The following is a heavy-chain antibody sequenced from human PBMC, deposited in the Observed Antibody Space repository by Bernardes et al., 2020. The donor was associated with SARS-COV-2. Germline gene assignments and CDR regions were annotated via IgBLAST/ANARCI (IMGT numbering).Heavy chain of an antibody. Sequence: GESLKISCKGSGYSFTSYWIAWVRQMPGKGLEWMGIIYPGDSDTRNSPSFQGQVTISADKSISTAYLQWSSLKASDTAMYYCARLCSSSWSDAFDIWGQGTMVTVSS. J-gene: IGHJ3*02. CDR1: GYSFTSYW. CDR3: ARLCSSSWSDAFDI. V-gene: IGHV5-51*01. CDR2: IYPGDSDT. D-gene: IGHD6-13*01.